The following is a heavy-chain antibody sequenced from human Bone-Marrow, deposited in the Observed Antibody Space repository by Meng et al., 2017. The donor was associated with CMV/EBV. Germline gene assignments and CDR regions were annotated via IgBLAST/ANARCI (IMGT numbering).Heavy chain of an antibody. CDR3: ARQYIVVVPAANDY. J-gene: IGHJ4*02. Sequence: SETLTLTCTVSGGSISSTNYYWAWIRQSPGKGLEWIGSIFYSGSAYYNPSLKSRVTISVDTSKNRFSLKLSSVTAADTAVYYCARQYIVVVPAANDYWGQGTLVTVSS. CDR1: GGSISSTNYY. D-gene: IGHD2-2*01. CDR2: IFYSGSA. V-gene: IGHV4-39*01.